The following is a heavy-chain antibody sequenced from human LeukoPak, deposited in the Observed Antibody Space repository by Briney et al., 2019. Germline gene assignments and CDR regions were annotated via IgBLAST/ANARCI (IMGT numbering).Heavy chain of an antibody. Sequence: GASVKVSCKASGYTFTGYYMHWVRQAPGQGLEWMGWINPNSGGTNYAQKFQGRVTMTRDTSISTAYMELSRLRSDDPAVYYCARAMGVGGSYRRGLMGGYWGQGTLVTVSS. CDR3: ARAMGVGGSYRRGLMGGY. CDR1: GYTFTGYY. CDR2: INPNSGGT. V-gene: IGHV1-2*02. J-gene: IGHJ4*02. D-gene: IGHD3-16*02.